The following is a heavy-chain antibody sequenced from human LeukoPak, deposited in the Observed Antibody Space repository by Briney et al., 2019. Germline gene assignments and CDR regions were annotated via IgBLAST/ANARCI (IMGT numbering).Heavy chain of an antibody. Sequence: GASVKVSCKASGYNFANYGISWVRQAPGQGLEWMASISTRRGITNYAQRFQGRVTMTTDTSTNTAYPELRSLRSDDTAVYYCARDNTYCVSGVCYVLNLFDYWGQGTLVTVSS. CDR2: ISTRRGIT. J-gene: IGHJ4*02. V-gene: IGHV1-18*01. D-gene: IGHD2-8*01. CDR3: ARDNTYCVSGVCYVLNLFDY. CDR1: GYNFANYG.